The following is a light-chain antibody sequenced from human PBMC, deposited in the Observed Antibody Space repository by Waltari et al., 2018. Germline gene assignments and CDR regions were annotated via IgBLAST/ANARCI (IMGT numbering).Light chain of an antibody. Sequence: EIVLTQSPATLSLSPGERATLSCRASASVSPYFAWYQQRPGQAPRLIVYDVSTRAAGIPARFSGSGSETEFTLTISSLEPDDFAIYYCHQRNDRRGTFGQGTRIE. CDR3: HQRNDRRGT. CDR1: ASVSPY. CDR2: DVS. V-gene: IGKV3-11*01. J-gene: IGKJ1*01.